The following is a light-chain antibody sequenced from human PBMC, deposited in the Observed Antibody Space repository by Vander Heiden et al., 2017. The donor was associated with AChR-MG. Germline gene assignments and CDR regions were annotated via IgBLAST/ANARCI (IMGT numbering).Light chain of an antibody. CDR3: ASWDDSLNGPV. Sequence: QPVLTQPPSASGTPGQRVTSSCSGSSTNTGRKTVKWYQQLPVTSPNLLIYGNNQRPSGVPDRFSGSKSGTSASLAISGLQSEDEADYYCASWDDSLNGPVFGGGTKLTVL. CDR2: GNN. J-gene: IGLJ3*02. CDR1: STNTGRKT. V-gene: IGLV1-44*01.